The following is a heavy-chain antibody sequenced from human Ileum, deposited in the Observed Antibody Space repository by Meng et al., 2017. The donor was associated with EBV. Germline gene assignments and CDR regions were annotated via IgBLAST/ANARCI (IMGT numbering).Heavy chain of an antibody. CDR3: ARNVPGTSAYYD. D-gene: IGHD3-22*01. Sequence: QTPESGPGLVKPSAPLALTFPVLGYSINSTNRWGWIRQPPGKGLEWIGYIYYSGSTSYNPSLKSRVTMSVDTSKNQFSLNLNSVTAVDTAVYYCARNVPGTSAYYDWGQGTLVTVSS. CDR1: GYSINSTNR. J-gene: IGHJ4*02. CDR2: IYYSGST. V-gene: IGHV4-28*01.